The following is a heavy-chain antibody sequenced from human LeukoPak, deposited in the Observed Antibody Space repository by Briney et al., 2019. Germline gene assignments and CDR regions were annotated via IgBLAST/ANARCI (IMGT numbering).Heavy chain of an antibody. CDR3: ARGLATYDSSGYTAFDI. CDR1: GYTFTGYY. D-gene: IGHD3-22*01. Sequence: VSVKVSCKASGYTFTGYYMHWVRQAPGQGLEWMGWINPNSGGTNYAQKFQGRVTMTRDTSISTAYMELSRLRSDDTAVYYCARGLATYDSSGYTAFDIWGQGTMVTVSS. V-gene: IGHV1-2*02. CDR2: INPNSGGT. J-gene: IGHJ3*02.